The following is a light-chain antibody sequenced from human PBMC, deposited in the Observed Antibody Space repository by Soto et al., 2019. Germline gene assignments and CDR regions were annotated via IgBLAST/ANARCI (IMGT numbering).Light chain of an antibody. J-gene: IGKJ4*01. CDR2: DAF. V-gene: IGKV1-33*01. CDR3: QKYDNLPSLT. Sequence: IQMTQSPSSLSASVGDRVTITCQASQDIRNYLNWYQQKPGKAPKLLIYDAFNLETGVPSRFRGSRSGRDFSLTIGSLQPEDSGTYYCQKYDNLPSLTFGGGTKVDIK. CDR1: QDIRNY.